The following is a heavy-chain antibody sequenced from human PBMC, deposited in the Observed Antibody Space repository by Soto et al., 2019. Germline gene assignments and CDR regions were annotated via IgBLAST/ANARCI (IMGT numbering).Heavy chain of an antibody. CDR3: AREGVHNYTEYYFDY. CDR2: ISGIRDYI. V-gene: IGHV3-21*06. D-gene: IGHD3-10*01. Sequence: GGSLRLSCAASGFTFSYYPLHWVRRAPGKGLEWVSSISGIRDYIRYADSVKGRFTISRDNAKTSLYLQMNSLTAEDTAVYYCAREGVHNYTEYYFDYWGQGTLVTVSS. CDR1: GFTFSYYP. J-gene: IGHJ4*02.